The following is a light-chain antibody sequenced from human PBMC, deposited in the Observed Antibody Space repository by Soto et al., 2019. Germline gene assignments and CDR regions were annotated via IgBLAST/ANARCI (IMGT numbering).Light chain of an antibody. CDR3: QQYDNLPVT. CDR2: DAS. Sequence: DIQMTQSPSSLSASVGDRVTITCQASQDISNYLNWYQQKPGKAPKLLIYDASNLETGVPSRFSGSGSGTDFTFTTSSLHPEDIATYYCQQYDNLPVTFGQGTKLEIK. CDR1: QDISNY. V-gene: IGKV1-33*01. J-gene: IGKJ2*01.